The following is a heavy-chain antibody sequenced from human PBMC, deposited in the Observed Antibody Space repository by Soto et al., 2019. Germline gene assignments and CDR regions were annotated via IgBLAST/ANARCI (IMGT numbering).Heavy chain of an antibody. J-gene: IGHJ6*02. CDR2: IITIPGTA. D-gene: IGHD2-2*01. CDR1: GGTFSSYA. V-gene: IGHV1-69*01. Sequence: QVQLVQSGAEVKKPGSSVKVSCKASGGTFSSYAISWVRQAPGQGLEWMGGIITIPGTANYAQKFQGRVTITADESTSTAYIEPSSLRSEDKAVYYCARSQGSSTSLEIYYYYYYGMDVWGQGTTVTVPS. CDR3: ARSQGSSTSLEIYYYYYYGMDV.